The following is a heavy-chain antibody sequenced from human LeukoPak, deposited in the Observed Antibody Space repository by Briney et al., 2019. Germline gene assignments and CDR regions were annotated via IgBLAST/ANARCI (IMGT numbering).Heavy chain of an antibody. Sequence: ASVKVSCKVSGYTLTELSMHWVRQAPGKGLEWMGGFDPEDGETIYAQEFQGRVTMTEDTSTDTAYMELSSLRSEDTAVYYCGTGGAMVRGVIVREYYLDYWGQGTLVTVSS. CDR3: GTGGAMVRGVIVREYYLDY. D-gene: IGHD3-10*01. CDR2: FDPEDGET. CDR1: GYTLTELS. V-gene: IGHV1-24*01. J-gene: IGHJ4*02.